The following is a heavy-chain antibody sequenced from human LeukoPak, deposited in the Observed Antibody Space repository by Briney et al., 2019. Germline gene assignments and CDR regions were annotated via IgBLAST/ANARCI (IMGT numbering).Heavy chain of an antibody. D-gene: IGHD4-17*01. J-gene: IGHJ4*02. CDR1: GYSFTSYW. Sequence: GESLKISCQVSGYSFTSYWIAWVRQMPGKGLEWMGIIYPGDSDTRYSPSFQGQVTISADKSITTAYLQWSSLKAPDTGMYYCARHKDYGDATLTDSGQGTLVTVSS. CDR3: ARHKDYGDATLTD. CDR2: IYPGDSDT. V-gene: IGHV5-51*01.